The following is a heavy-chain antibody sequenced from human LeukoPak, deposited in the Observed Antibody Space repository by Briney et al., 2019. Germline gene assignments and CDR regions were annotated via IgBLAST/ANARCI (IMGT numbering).Heavy chain of an antibody. J-gene: IGHJ4*02. D-gene: IGHD3-3*01. CDR2: ISAYNGNT. Sequence: ASVKVSCKASGYTFTSYGISWLRQALGQGLEWMGWISAYNGNTNYAQKLQGRVTITTDTSTSTAYMELRSLRSDDTAVYYCARGGSTIFGVGYFDYWGQGTLVTVSS. CDR1: GYTFTSYG. CDR3: ARGGSTIFGVGYFDY. V-gene: IGHV1-18*01.